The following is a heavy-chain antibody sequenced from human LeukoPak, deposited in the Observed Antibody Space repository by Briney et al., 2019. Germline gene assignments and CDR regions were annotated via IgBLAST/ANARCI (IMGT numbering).Heavy chain of an antibody. D-gene: IGHD2-15*01. V-gene: IGHV4-34*01. J-gene: IGHJ6*02. CDR2: INHSGST. CDR1: GGSFSGYY. CDR3: AGGYPYCSGGSCYFHSYGMDV. Sequence: KPSETLSLTCAVYGGSFSGYYWSWIRQPPGKGLEWIGEINHSGSTNYNPSLKSRVTISVDTSKNQFSLKLSSVTAADTAVYYCAGGYPYCSGGSCYFHSYGMDVWGQGTTVTVSS.